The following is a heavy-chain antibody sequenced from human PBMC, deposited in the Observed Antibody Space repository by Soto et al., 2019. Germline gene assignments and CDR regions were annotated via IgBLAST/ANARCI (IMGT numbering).Heavy chain of an antibody. Sequence: SETQSLTCAVYGGSFSGYYLSWIRQPPGKGPEWIGEINHSGSTNYNPSLKSRVTISVDISKSQFSLRLTSVTAADTAVYYCARYNAASGTYYFDFWGQGALVTVSS. D-gene: IGHD6-13*01. CDR1: GGSFSGYY. CDR2: INHSGST. CDR3: ARYNAASGTYYFDF. J-gene: IGHJ4*02. V-gene: IGHV4-34*01.